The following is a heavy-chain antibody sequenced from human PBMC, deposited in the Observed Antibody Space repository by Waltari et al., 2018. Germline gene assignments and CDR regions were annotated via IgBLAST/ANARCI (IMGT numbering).Heavy chain of an antibody. D-gene: IGHD1-7*01. V-gene: IGHV3-30*18. J-gene: IGHJ5*02. CDR3: AKGAGTTGWFDP. CDR1: GFTFSSYG. Sequence: QVQLVESGGGVVQPGRSLRLSCAASGFTFSSYGMHWVRQAPGKGLGWVAVISNDGSNKYYADSVKGRFTISRDNSKNTLYLQMNSLRAEDTAVYYCAKGAGTTGWFDPWGQGTLVTVSS. CDR2: ISNDGSNK.